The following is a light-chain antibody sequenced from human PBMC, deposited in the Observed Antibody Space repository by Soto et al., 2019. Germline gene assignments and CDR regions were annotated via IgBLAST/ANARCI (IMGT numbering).Light chain of an antibody. CDR1: QSVSSSY. J-gene: IGKJ2*01. CDR2: GAS. Sequence: EIVLTQSPGTLSLSPGERATLSCRASQSVSSSYLAWYQQKPGQAPRPLIYGASSRATGIPDRFSGSGSGTDFTLTISRLEPEDFAVYYCLQYGSSPYTFGLGTKLEIK. CDR3: LQYGSSPYT. V-gene: IGKV3-20*01.